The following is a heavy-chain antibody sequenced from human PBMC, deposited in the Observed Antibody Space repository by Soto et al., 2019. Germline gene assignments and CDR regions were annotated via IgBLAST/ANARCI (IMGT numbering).Heavy chain of an antibody. CDR2: INAGNGNT. V-gene: IGHV1-3*01. Sequence: QVHLVQSGAEVKKPGASVKLYCKASGYTFSYYGIHWVRQAPGQRLEWMGWINAGNGNTKYSEKFQGRVTMTRDTSASTAYMELSSLRSEDTAVYFCARSGYSSGWYNWYFDFWGRGTLVTVSS. D-gene: IGHD6-19*01. CDR3: ARSGYSSGWYNWYFDF. J-gene: IGHJ2*01. CDR1: GYTFSYYG.